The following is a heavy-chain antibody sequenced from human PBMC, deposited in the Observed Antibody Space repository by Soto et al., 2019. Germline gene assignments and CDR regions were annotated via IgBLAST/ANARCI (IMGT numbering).Heavy chain of an antibody. CDR2: ISSDSIYT. J-gene: IGHJ6*02. Sequence: QVQLVESGGGLVKPGGSLRLSYAASGFTFNDHYMTWIRQAPGKGLEWVSFISSDSIYTNSADSVKGRFTISRDNAKNLLYLQMSSLRVEDTAVYYCARDSSGSGLDYGMDVGGQGTTVAVSS. CDR1: GFTFNDHY. V-gene: IGHV3-11*06. D-gene: IGHD3-10*01. CDR3: ARDSSGSGLDYGMDV.